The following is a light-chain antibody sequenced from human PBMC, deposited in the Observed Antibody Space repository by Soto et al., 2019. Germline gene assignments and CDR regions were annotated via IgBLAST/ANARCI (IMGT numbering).Light chain of an antibody. CDR2: GVS. V-gene: IGLV2-14*01. Sequence: QSALTQPASVSGSPGQSITISCTGTNNDVGGYNFVSWYQQHPGKAPRLMIYGVSDRPSGVSYRFSGSKSGNTASLTISGLQAEDEADYYCCSYIRGDTWVCGGGTKLTVL. CDR1: NNDVGGYNF. J-gene: IGLJ3*02. CDR3: CSYIRGDTWV.